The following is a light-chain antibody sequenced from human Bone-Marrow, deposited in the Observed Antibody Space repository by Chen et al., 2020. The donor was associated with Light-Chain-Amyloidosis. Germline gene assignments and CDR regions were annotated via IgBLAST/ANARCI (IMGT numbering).Light chain of an antibody. Sequence: QSALTQPASVSGSPGQSITISCTGTRSDVGGDNHVSWYQQHPDKAPKLMIYEVTNRPSWVPDRFSRSKSDNTASLTSSGLQTEDEDDYFCRSYTITNTLVFGSGTRVTVL. CDR2: EVT. CDR1: RSDVGGDNH. V-gene: IGLV2-14*01. CDR3: RSYTITNTLV. J-gene: IGLJ1*01.